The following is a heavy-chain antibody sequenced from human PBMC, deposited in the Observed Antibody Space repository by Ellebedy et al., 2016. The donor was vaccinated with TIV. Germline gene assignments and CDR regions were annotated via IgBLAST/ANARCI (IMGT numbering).Heavy chain of an antibody. Sequence: SETLSLTXTVSGDFVSSDNYHWSWIRQPPGKGLEWIGYFSYSGNTNYNPSLKSRLTISMDTSKNQFTLNLNSVTAADTAVYYCLTYKVGGGGTSYWGQGALVTVSS. CDR1: GDFVSSDNYH. D-gene: IGHD2-15*01. CDR3: LTYKVGGGGTSY. J-gene: IGHJ4*02. CDR2: FSYSGNT. V-gene: IGHV4-61*01.